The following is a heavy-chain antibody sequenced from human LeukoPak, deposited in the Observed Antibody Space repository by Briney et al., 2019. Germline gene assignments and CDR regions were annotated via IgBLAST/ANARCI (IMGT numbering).Heavy chain of an antibody. CDR1: GGTFSSYS. D-gene: IGHD5-18*01. CDR2: IIPIFGTA. V-gene: IGHV1-69*05. CDR3: ARAVGAYSYGTRYYFDY. J-gene: IGHJ4*02. Sequence: SVKVSCKASGGTFSSYSISWVRQAPGQGLEWMGGIIPIFGTANYAQKVQGRVTITTDDTTSTAYMELSSLRSEDTAVYYCARAVGAYSYGTRYYFDYWGQGTLVTVSS.